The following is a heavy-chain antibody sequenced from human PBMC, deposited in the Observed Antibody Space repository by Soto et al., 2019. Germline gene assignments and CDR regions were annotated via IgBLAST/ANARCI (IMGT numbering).Heavy chain of an antibody. D-gene: IGHD6-13*01. CDR2: IYYSGST. J-gene: IGHJ5*02. CDR3: ARDGPIAAGPYNWFDP. Sequence: PPETLSPTCTVSGGSISSYYWSWIRQPPGKGLEWIGYIYYSGSTNYNPSLKSRVTISVDTSKNQFSLKLSSVTAADTAVYYCARDGPIAAGPYNWFDPWGQGTLVTVSS. CDR1: GGSISSYY. V-gene: IGHV4-59*01.